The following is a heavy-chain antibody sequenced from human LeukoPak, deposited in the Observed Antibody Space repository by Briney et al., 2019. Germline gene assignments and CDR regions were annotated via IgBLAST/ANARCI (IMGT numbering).Heavy chain of an antibody. CDR1: GDTFTTYG. J-gene: IGHJ4*02. D-gene: IGHD1-26*01. Sequence: ASVKVSCKASGDTFTTYGFNWVRQAPGQGIEWMGWISAYNGDTQYAQKLQGRVTMTTDTSTRTAYLELRSLSSDDTAVYYCARGHSESSLSFFDFWGQGTLVTVSS. V-gene: IGHV1-18*01. CDR2: ISAYNGDT. CDR3: ARGHSESSLSFFDF.